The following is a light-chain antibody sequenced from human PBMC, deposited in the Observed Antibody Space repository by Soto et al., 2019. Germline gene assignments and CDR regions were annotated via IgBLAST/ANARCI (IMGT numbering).Light chain of an antibody. CDR1: SSNIGAGYY. Sequence: QSVLTQPPSVSGAPGQRVTISCTGSSSNIGAGYYVHWYQHHPGTAPKLLIYGNSNRPSGVSDRFSGSKSGTSASLAITGLQAEDEDDYDCQCYASSLGGNVVFGGGTKLTVL. CDR2: GNS. V-gene: IGLV1-40*01. J-gene: IGLJ2*01. CDR3: QCYASSLGGNVV.